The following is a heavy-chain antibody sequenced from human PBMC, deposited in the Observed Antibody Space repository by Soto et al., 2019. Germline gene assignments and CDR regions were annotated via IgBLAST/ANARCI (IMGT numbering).Heavy chain of an antibody. D-gene: IGHD3-9*01. CDR3: ARESHDILTGPPWVWYFDL. V-gene: IGHV4-34*01. CDR2: INDRGSI. J-gene: IGHJ2*01. CDR1: GGSFSGYY. Sequence: QVQLQQWGAGPLRPLETLSLTCGVSGGSFSGYYWAWISQSPGKGLEWIGEINDRGSINYNQSLKSRVSISVDTSKNHYSLNLRSVPAADTAVYYCARESHDILTGPPWVWYFDLWGRGTLVTVSS.